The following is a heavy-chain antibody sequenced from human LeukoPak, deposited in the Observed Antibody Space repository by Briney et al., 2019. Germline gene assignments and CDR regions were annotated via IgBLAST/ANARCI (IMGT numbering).Heavy chain of an antibody. J-gene: IGHJ6*02. CDR1: GYTFTSYD. D-gene: IGHD2-2*02. CDR3: AREYCSSTSCYIYYYYGMDV. CDR2: MNPNSGNT. V-gene: IGHV1-8*01. Sequence: GASVKVSCKASGYTFTSYDINWVRQATGQGLEWMGWMNPNSGNTGYAQKLQGRVTMTRNTSISTAYMELSSLRSEDTAVYYCAREYCSSTSCYIYYYYGMDVWGQGTTVTVSS.